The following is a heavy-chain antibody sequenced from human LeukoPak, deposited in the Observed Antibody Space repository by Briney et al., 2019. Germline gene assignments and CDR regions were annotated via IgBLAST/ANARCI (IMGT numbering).Heavy chain of an antibody. Sequence: GGSLRLSCAASGFTFSSYAMSWVRQAPGKGLEWVSAISGSGGSTYSADSVKGRFTISRDNSKNTLYLQMNSLRAEDTAVYYCAKVVLVVYAGYFDYWGQGTLVTVSS. CDR1: GFTFSSYA. CDR3: AKVVLVVYAGYFDY. CDR2: ISGSGGST. D-gene: IGHD2-8*02. V-gene: IGHV3-23*01. J-gene: IGHJ4*02.